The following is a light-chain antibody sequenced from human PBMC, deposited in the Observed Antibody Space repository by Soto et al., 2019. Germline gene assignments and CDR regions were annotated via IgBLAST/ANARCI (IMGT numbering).Light chain of an antibody. V-gene: IGLV4-69*01. CDR2: LNRDGSH. J-gene: IGLJ2*01. CDR1: SGHSNYA. Sequence: QSVLTQSPSASASLGASVKLTCTLSSGHSNYAIAWHQQQPEKGPRYLMKLNRDGSHSKGDGIPNRFPGSSHGAERYLTISSLQSTDETDYSCQTWGTGIVIFGGGTKLTVL. CDR3: QTWGTGIVI.